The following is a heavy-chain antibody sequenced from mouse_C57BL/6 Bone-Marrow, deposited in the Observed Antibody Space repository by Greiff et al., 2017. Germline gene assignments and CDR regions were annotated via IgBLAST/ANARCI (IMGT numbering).Heavy chain of an antibody. V-gene: IGHV3-6*01. D-gene: IGHD2-1*01. CDR2: ISYDGSN. CDR3: ALYGNYAMDY. J-gene: IGHJ4*01. CDR1: GYSITSGYY. Sequence: EVKLQQSGPGLVKPSQSLSLTCSVTGYSITSGYYWNWIRQFPGNKLKRMGYISYDGSNNYNPSLKNRHTITRDTSTNQFFLKLNSVTTEDTSTYYCALYGNYAMDYWGQGTSVTVSA.